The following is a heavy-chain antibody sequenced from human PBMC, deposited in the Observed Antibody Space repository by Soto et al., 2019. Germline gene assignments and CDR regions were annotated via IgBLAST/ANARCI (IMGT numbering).Heavy chain of an antibody. CDR1: GFTFSSYA. CDR2: ISYDGINK. CDR3: AREGLGYCSGGSCPFYY. V-gene: IGHV3-30-3*01. J-gene: IGHJ4*02. D-gene: IGHD2-15*01. Sequence: QVQLVESGGGVVQPGRSLRLSCAASGFTFSSYAMHWVRQAPGKGLEWVAVISYDGINKYYADSVKGRFTISRDNSKNTLYLQMNSSGAEDTAVYYCAREGLGYCSGGSCPFYYWGQGTLVTVSS.